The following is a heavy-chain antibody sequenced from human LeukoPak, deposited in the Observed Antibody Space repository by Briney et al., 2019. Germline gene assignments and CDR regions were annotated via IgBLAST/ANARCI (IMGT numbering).Heavy chain of an antibody. CDR1: GYTFTSYD. Sequence: ASVRVSCKASGYTFTSYDINWVRQATGQGLEWMGWMNPNSGNTGYAQKSQGRVTMTRNTSISTAYMELSSLRSEDTAVYYCARWYGSGSFYYYYYYMDVWGKGTTVTISS. V-gene: IGHV1-8*01. CDR3: ARWYGSGSFYYYYYYMDV. D-gene: IGHD3-10*01. CDR2: MNPNSGNT. J-gene: IGHJ6*03.